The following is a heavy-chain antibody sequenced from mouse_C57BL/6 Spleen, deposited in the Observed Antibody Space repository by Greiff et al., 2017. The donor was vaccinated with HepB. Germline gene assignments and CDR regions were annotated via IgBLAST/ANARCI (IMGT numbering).Heavy chain of an antibody. CDR1: GYSITSGYD. Sequence: EVKLQESGPGMVKPSQSLSLTCTVTGYSITSGYDWHWIRHFPGNKLEWMGYISYSGSTNYNPSLKSRISITHDTSKNHFFLKLNSVTTEDTATYYCARDYGSSYGWYFDVWGTGTTVTVSS. V-gene: IGHV3-1*01. D-gene: IGHD1-1*01. CDR3: ARDYGSSYGWYFDV. CDR2: ISYSGST. J-gene: IGHJ1*03.